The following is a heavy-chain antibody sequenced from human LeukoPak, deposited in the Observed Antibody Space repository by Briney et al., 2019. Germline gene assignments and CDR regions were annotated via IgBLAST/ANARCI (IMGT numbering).Heavy chain of an antibody. CDR3: ARDRFWSGSVPD. Sequence: SETLSLTCTVSGGSISSYYWSWIRQPPGKGLEWIGYIYYSGSTNYNPSLKSRVTISVDRSKNQFSLKLSSVTAADTAVYYCARDRFWSGSVPDWGQRTLVTVSS. J-gene: IGHJ4*02. CDR1: GGSISSYY. D-gene: IGHD3-3*01. V-gene: IGHV4-59*12. CDR2: IYYSGST.